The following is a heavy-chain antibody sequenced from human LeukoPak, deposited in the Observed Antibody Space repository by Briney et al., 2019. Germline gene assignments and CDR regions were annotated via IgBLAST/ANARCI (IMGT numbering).Heavy chain of an antibody. Sequence: GGSLRLSCAASGFTVSSNYMSWVRQAPGKGLEWVSIIYSGGGTYYADSVKGRFTISRDNSKNTLSLQMNSLRAEDTAVYYCARVVTAGSYYFDYWGQGTLVTVSS. V-gene: IGHV3-53*01. J-gene: IGHJ4*02. CDR2: IYSGGGT. D-gene: IGHD2-21*02. CDR1: GFTVSSNY. CDR3: ARVVTAGSYYFDY.